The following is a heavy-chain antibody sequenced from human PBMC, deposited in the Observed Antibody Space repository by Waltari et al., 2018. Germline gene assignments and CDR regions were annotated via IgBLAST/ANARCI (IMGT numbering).Heavy chain of an antibody. J-gene: IGHJ6*02. V-gene: IGHV1-69*05. D-gene: IGHD6-6*01. CDR3: ARGDQQLVGYYYYGMDV. CDR2: IIPIFGTA. Sequence: QVQLVQSGAEVKKPGSSVKVSCKASGGTFSSYAISWVRQAPGQGLEWMGGIIPIFGTANYAQKFQGRVTITTDESTSTAYMELSSLRSEDTAVYYCARGDQQLVGYYYYGMDVWGQGTTVTVSS. CDR1: GGTFSSYA.